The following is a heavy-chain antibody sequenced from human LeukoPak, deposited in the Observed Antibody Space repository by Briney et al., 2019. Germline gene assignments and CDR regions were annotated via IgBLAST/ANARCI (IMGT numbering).Heavy chain of an antibody. CDR3: ARPGYSYGFDY. CDR2: IYYSGNT. J-gene: IGHJ4*02. D-gene: IGHD5-18*01. Sequence: TSETLSLTCTVSGVSISSSNSYWGWIRQPPGKGLEWIGSIYYSGNTYYNASLKSQVSISIDTSKNRFSLKLTSVTAADTAVYYCARPGYSYGFDYWGQGTLVTVSS. V-gene: IGHV4-39*01. CDR1: GVSISSSNSY.